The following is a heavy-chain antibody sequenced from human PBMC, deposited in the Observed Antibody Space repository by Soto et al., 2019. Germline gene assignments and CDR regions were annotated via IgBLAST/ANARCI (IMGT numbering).Heavy chain of an antibody. D-gene: IGHD2-21*02. J-gene: IGHJ4*02. V-gene: IGHV4-4*07. Sequence: QVQLQESGPGLVKPSETLSLTCTVSGGSISSYYWSWIRQPAGKRLEWIGRIYTSGSTNYNPSLKSRVTMSVDTSKNQFSLMMSSVTAADTAVYYCARVRLGPYCGGDCPFDYWGQGTLVTVSS. CDR2: IYTSGST. CDR1: GGSISSYY. CDR3: ARVRLGPYCGGDCPFDY.